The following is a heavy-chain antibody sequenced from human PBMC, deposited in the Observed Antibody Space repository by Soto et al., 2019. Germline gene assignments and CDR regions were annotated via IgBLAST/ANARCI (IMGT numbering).Heavy chain of an antibody. CDR1: GFTFSSYW. V-gene: IGHV3-74*01. D-gene: IGHD6-19*01. Sequence: EVQLVESGGGLVQPGGSLRLSCAASGFTFSSYWMHWVRQAPGKGLEWVSRIRSDGSRTGYAESVKGRFTISRDSAESTVYMQMSNLRVEDTAVSYCKSEANGWYAKSFDISGQGKTVT. CDR3: KSEANGWYAKSFDI. CDR2: IRSDGSRT. J-gene: IGHJ3*02.